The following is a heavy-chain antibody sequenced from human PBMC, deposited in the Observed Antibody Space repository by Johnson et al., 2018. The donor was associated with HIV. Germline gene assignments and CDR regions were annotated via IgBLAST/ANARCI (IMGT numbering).Heavy chain of an antibody. Sequence: VQVVESGGGLVQPGRSLRLSCAASGFTFDDYAMHWVRQAPGKGLEWVSGISWNSGRIAYADSVKGRFTISRDNAKNSLYLQMNSLRPEDTALYYCARVATFGVVISDGFDIWGQGTMVTVSS. J-gene: IGHJ3*02. CDR1: GFTFDDYA. V-gene: IGHV3-9*01. D-gene: IGHD3-3*01. CDR3: ARVATFGVVISDGFDI. CDR2: ISWNSGRI.